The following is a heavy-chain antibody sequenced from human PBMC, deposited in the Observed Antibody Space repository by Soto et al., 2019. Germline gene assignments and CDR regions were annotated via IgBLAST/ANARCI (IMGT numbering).Heavy chain of an antibody. V-gene: IGHV4-4*07. J-gene: IGHJ4*02. CDR3: ARESRSELGTVEY. CDR2: IYASGTT. D-gene: IGHD1-1*01. CDR1: GASISNYY. Sequence: QVRLQESGPGLVKPSETLSLTCTVSGASISNYYLSWIRQPAGKGLECLGRIYASGTTTYNPSLRSRVTMSVDTSKNQFSLNLNSVTAADTAVYYGARESRSELGTVEYWGQGTLVTVSS.